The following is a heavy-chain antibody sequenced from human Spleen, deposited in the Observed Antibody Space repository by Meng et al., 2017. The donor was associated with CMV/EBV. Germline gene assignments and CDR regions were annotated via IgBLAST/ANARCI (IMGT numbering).Heavy chain of an antibody. CDR1: GFSFSSYA. Sequence: GFSFSSYAMSWVRQAPGKGLEWFSVISGSGGSTYYADSVKGRFTISRDNSKNTLYLQKNSLTAEDTAVYYCAKDDVVVPAAIPFDYWGQGTLVTVSS. CDR2: ISGSGGST. J-gene: IGHJ4*02. CDR3: AKDDVVVPAAIPFDY. D-gene: IGHD2-2*02. V-gene: IGHV3-23*01.